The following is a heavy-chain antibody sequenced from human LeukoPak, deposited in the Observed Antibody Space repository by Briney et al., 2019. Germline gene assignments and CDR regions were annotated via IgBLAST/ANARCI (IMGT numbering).Heavy chain of an antibody. CDR2: INHSGST. D-gene: IGHD3-3*01. Sequence: SETLSLTCAVYGGSFSGYYWSWIRQPPGKGLEWIGEINHSGSTNYNPSLKSRVTISVDTSKNQFSLKLSSVTAADTAVYYCARVPGSGYLNRFDPWGQGTLVTVSS. V-gene: IGHV4-34*01. J-gene: IGHJ5*02. CDR3: ARVPGSGYLNRFDP. CDR1: GGSFSGYY.